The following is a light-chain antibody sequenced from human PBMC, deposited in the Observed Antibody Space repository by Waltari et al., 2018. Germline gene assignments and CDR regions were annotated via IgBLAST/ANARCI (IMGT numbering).Light chain of an antibody. CDR1: QSVGWS. V-gene: IGKV3-20*01. Sequence: EIVLTQSPGTLSLSPGEGATLSCRASQSVGWSLAWYQQKPGQAPRLVISGASSRATGIPDRFSGSGSGTDFSLTISRLEPEDFAVYYCMQSLQAVWTFGQGTKVEIK. CDR2: GAS. J-gene: IGKJ1*01. CDR3: MQSLQAVWT.